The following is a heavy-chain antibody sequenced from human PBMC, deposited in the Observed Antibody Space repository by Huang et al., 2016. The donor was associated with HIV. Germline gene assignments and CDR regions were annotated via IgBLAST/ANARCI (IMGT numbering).Heavy chain of an antibody. D-gene: IGHD1-7*01. CDR3: ATKTGAMDI. V-gene: IGHV3-7*03. CDR1: TFTFGAYW. Sequence: VESGGRLVQPGGSLRLSCVGSTFTFGAYWMSGVRQTPGKGPEWVANIRQDESEKYYVDSVKGRFNISRDNAKKVLFLEMNNVTVEDTATYYCATKTGAMDIWGQGTTVTVS. J-gene: IGHJ6*02. CDR2: IRQDESEK.